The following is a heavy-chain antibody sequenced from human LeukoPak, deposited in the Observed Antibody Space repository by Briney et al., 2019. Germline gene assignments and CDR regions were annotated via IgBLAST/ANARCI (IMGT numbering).Heavy chain of an antibody. Sequence: GGSLRLSCAASGFTLSDYYMSWIRQAPGKGLEWVSYISSSGSATYHADSVKGRFTISRDNAKNSLYLQMNSLRAEDTAVYYCARAEAEAIFGVVTYYYYYYMDVWGKGTTVTVSS. CDR3: ARAEAEAIFGVVTYYYYYYMDV. V-gene: IGHV3-11*04. D-gene: IGHD3-3*01. J-gene: IGHJ6*03. CDR2: ISSSGSAT. CDR1: GFTLSDYY.